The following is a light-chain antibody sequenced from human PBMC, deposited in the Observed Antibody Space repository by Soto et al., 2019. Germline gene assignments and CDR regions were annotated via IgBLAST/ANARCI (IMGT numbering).Light chain of an antibody. V-gene: IGLV1-51*01. CDR1: SSNIGNNY. Sequence: QSVLTQPPSVSAAPGQKVPTSCSGSSSNIGNNYVSWYQQLPGTAPKLLIYDNNKRPSGIPDRFSGSKSGTSATLGITGPQTGDEADYYCGTWDSSLSAVVFGGGTKVTVL. CDR2: DNN. CDR3: GTWDSSLSAVV. J-gene: IGLJ2*01.